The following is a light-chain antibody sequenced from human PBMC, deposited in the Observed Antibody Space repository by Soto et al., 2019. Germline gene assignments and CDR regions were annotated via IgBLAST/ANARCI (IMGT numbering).Light chain of an antibody. V-gene: IGKV3-11*01. J-gene: IGKJ4*01. Sequence: EIALTQSPATLSLSPGEGATLSCRASQSVSSYLAWYQQKPGQAPRLLIYDASNRATGIPARFSGSGSGTDFTLTISSLEPEDFAVYYCQQRSNWPTFGGGTKVDIK. CDR3: QQRSNWPT. CDR1: QSVSSY. CDR2: DAS.